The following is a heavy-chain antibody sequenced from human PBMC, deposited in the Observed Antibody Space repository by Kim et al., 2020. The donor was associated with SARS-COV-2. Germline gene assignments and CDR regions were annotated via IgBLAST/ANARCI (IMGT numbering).Heavy chain of an antibody. D-gene: IGHD6-19*01. J-gene: IGHJ4*02. CDR3: ARGIAVDGREDY. CDR1: GYTFTGYY. Sequence: ASVKVSCKASGYTFTGYYMHWVRQAPGQGLEWMGWINPISGGTNYAQKFQGRVTMTRDTSISTAYMELSRLRSDDTALYYCARGIAVDGREDYWGQGTLVTVAS. CDR2: INPISGGT. V-gene: IGHV1-2*02.